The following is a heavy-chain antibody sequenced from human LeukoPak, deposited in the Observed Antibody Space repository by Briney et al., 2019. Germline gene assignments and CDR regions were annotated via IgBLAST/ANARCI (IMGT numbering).Heavy chain of an antibody. V-gene: IGHV3-74*01. CDR2: ICPDGTVT. CDR1: GFTFSTYC. CDR3: VRDFRSADY. J-gene: IGHJ4*02. Sequence: GGSLRLSCAASGFTFSTYCMHWVRHAPGKGPMWVSRICPDGTVTNYADSVKARFIKSRDNARNTVYLQMNSLRVEDTAVYYCVRDFRSADYWGQGTLVTVSS.